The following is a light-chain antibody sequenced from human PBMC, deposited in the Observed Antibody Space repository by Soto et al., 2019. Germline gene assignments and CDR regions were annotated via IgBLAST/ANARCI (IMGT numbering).Light chain of an antibody. CDR3: QQGYSSPAT. J-gene: IGKJ5*01. Sequence: DIQMTQSPSVLSASVGGRVTITCRASQSIGKHLNWYQQKPGKAPKFLIYGASTLQSGVPSRFTGSGSGTDFTLTVNSLQAEDFATYYCQQGYSSPATFGQGTRLEIK. CDR2: GAS. V-gene: IGKV1-39*01. CDR1: QSIGKH.